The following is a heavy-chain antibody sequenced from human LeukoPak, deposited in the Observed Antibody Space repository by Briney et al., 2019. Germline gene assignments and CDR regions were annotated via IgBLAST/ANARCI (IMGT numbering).Heavy chain of an antibody. CDR2: MKGKADGGTI. CDR3: TTSSYYDFSYGMDV. V-gene: IGHV3-15*07. J-gene: IGHJ6*02. CDR1: GFSFIDAW. D-gene: IGHD6-6*01. Sequence: GGSLRLSCAASGFSFIDAWIHWVRQAPGKGLEWVGRMKGKADGGTIDYATSVKGRFIISRDDSKNTLYLQMNSLETEDTAVYYCTTSSYYDFSYGMDVWGQGTTVTVSS.